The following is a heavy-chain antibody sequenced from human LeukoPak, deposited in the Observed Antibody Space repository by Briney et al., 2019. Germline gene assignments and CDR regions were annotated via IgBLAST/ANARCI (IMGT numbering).Heavy chain of an antibody. CDR2: IYYSGST. CDR1: GGSVGSGSYY. Sequence: SETLSLTCTVSGGSVGSGSYYWSWIRQPPGKGLEWIGYIYYSGSTNYNPSLKSRVTISVDTSKNQFSLKLSSVTAADTAVYYCARGSNWGGFDYWGQGTLVTVSS. V-gene: IGHV4-61*01. D-gene: IGHD7-27*01. CDR3: ARGSNWGGFDY. J-gene: IGHJ4*02.